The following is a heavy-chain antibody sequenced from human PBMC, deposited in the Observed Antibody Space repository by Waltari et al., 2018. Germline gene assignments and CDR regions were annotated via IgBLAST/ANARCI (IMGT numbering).Heavy chain of an antibody. CDR3: ARAGSGWFDP. CDR1: GGSFSGYY. CDR2: ITHSGST. D-gene: IGHD6-19*01. J-gene: IGHJ5*02. V-gene: IGHV4-34*01. Sequence: QVQLQQWGAGLLKPSETLSLSCGVSGGSFSGYYWNWIRQPPGKGLEWIGEITHSGSTNYNPSLKSRLTISVDSSKNQFSLKLSSVTAADTAVYYCARAGSGWFDPWGQGTLVTVSS.